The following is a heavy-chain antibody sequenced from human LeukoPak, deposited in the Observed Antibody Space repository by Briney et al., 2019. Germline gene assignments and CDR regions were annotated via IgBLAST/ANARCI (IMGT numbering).Heavy chain of an antibody. Sequence: ASVKVSCKASGYTFITYGISWVRQAPGQGLDWMGWISAYNGNTNYARKFQGRVTMTTDTSTSTAYMELRSLRSDDTAVYYCARESRARGREFDYWGQGTLVTVSS. CDR3: ARESRARGREFDY. V-gene: IGHV1-18*01. J-gene: IGHJ4*02. D-gene: IGHD3-16*01. CDR1: GYTFITYG. CDR2: ISAYNGNT.